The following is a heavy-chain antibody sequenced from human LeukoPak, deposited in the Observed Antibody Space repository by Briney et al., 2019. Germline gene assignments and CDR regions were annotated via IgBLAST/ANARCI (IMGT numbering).Heavy chain of an antibody. CDR3: ARDFGSSGYYYAFDI. Sequence: PSETLSLTRTVSGGSISSSSYYWGWIRQPPGKGLEWIGSIYYSGSTYYNPSLKSRVTISVDTSKNQFSLKLSSVTAADTAVYYCARDFGSSGYYYAFDIWGQGTMVTVSS. D-gene: IGHD3-22*01. J-gene: IGHJ3*02. CDR1: GGSISSSSYY. CDR2: IYYSGST. V-gene: IGHV4-39*07.